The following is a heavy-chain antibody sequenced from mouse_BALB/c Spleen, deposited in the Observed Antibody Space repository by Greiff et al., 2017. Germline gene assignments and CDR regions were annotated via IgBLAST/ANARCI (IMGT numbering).Heavy chain of an antibody. Sequence: EVQLQQSGGGLVQPGGSLRLSCATSGFTFTDYYMSWVRQPPGKALEWLGFIRNKANGYTTEYSASVKGRFTISRDNSQSILYLQMNTLRAEDSATYYCARDKDYYGSSYWAMDYWGQGTSVTVSS. CDR3: ARDKDYYGSSYWAMDY. CDR2: IRNKANGYTT. J-gene: IGHJ4*01. V-gene: IGHV7-3*02. CDR1: GFTFTDYY. D-gene: IGHD1-1*01.